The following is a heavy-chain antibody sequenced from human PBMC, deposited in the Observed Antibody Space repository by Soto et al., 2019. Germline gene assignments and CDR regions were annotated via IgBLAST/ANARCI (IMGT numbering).Heavy chain of an antibody. CDR2: IRWNSGSI. D-gene: IGHD1-26*01. V-gene: IGHV3-9*01. CDR1: GFTFDDYA. Sequence: EVQLVESGGGLVQPGRSLRLSCAASGFTFDDYAMHWVRQAPGKGLEWVSGIRWNSGSIGYADSVKGRFTISRDNAKNSLYLQMNSLRAEDTALYYCAKDMGVGAIDYWGQGTLVTVSS. CDR3: AKDMGVGAIDY. J-gene: IGHJ4*02.